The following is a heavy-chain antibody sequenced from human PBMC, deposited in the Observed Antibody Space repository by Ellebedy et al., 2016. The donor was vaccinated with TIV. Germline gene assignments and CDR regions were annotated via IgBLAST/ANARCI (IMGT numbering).Heavy chain of an antibody. CDR3: ARGSSMVRGAA. D-gene: IGHD3-10*01. Sequence: PGGSLRLSCTASGFTVGNNYMTWVRQAPGKGLQWVSVIYSGGSTYYADSVKGRFTISRENSKNTLYLQMNRLRAEDTGVYYCARGSSMVRGAAWGQGTLVTVSS. J-gene: IGHJ4*02. CDR2: IYSGGST. CDR1: GFTVGNNY. V-gene: IGHV3-66*01.